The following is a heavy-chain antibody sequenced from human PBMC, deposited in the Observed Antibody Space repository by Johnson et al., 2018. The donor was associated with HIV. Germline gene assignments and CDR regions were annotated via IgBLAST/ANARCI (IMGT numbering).Heavy chain of an antibody. CDR1: GFSFTKYA. V-gene: IGHV3-30*09. CDR3: ARGVVPDPFDI. CDR2: ISYDGSNK. J-gene: IGHJ3*02. Sequence: QVQLVESGGGVVQPGRSLRLSCAASGFSFTKYAMHWVRQAPGKGLEWVAIISYDGSNKYYADSVKGRFAISRDNSKNTLYLQMNSLRAEDTAVYYCARGVVPDPFDIWGQGTMVTVSS. D-gene: IGHD2-15*01.